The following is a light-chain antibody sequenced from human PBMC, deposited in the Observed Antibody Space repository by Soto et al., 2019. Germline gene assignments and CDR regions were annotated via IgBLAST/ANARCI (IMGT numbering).Light chain of an antibody. J-gene: IGLJ2*01. Sequence: QSALTQPASVSGSPGQSITISCTGTSSDVGHYDYVSWYQQHPGKAPKLMIYNVSNRPSGVSNRFSGSKSGNTASLTISGLQAEDEADYYCSSYSGSDTVVFGGGTKVTVL. CDR1: SSDVGHYDY. CDR3: SSYSGSDTVV. CDR2: NVS. V-gene: IGLV2-14*03.